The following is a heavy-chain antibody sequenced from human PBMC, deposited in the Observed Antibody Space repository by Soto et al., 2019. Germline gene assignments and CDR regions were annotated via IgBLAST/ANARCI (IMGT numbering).Heavy chain of an antibody. CDR1: GYTFTDYW. J-gene: IGHJ6*02. CDR2: IYPGDSDT. CDR3: ASTIYQDDGDRHYSSYGMDC. D-gene: IGHD4-17*01. Sequence: RESLRVSCKGSGYTFTDYWIGWVRQLPGKGLEWMGIIYPGDSDTRYSPSFQGQVTISADKSISTAYLQWSSPKASDTAMYYCASTIYQDDGDRHYSSYGMDCWCQGLTVSVSS. V-gene: IGHV5-51*01.